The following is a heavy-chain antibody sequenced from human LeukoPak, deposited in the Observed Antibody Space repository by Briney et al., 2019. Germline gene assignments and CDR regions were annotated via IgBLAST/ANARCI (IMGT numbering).Heavy chain of an antibody. CDR1: GFTLSNYA. V-gene: IGHV3-23*01. Sequence: PGGSLRLSCAGSGFTLSNYAMTWVRQAPGKGLEWVSSVSGSGRNTFYPDSVEGRFTISRDNSKNTVYLQTNSLRADDTAVYYCVKSRRVGANQRGLFDYWGQGTLVTVSP. CDR3: VKSRRVGANQRGLFDY. CDR2: VSGSGRNT. D-gene: IGHD1-26*01. J-gene: IGHJ4*02.